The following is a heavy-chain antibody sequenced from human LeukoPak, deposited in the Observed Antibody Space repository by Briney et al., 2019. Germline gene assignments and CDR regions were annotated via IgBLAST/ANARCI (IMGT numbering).Heavy chain of an antibody. CDR3: ARGGGSYYFDY. V-gene: IGHV4-59*01. J-gene: IGHJ4*02. CDR1: GDSISSCY. D-gene: IGHD1-26*01. CDR2: FYNSGST. Sequence: SETLSLTCTVSGDSISSCYWSWIRQPPRKGLEWIGYFYNSGSTNYNPSLKSRVTISVDTSKNQFSLKLSSVTAADTAVYYCARGGGSYYFDYWGQGTLVTVSS.